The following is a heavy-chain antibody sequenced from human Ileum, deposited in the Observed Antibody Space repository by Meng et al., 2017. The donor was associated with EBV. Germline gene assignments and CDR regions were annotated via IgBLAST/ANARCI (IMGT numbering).Heavy chain of an antibody. D-gene: IGHD6-19*01. J-gene: IGHJ4*02. Sequence: HLQRSRPGLGKPSESPSRPGTVSGESIDRRSDNGGWIPQSPGKGLEWMGNIYYSGTTYYNPSLKSRITISVDTSKNQFSLKLSSVTAADTAVYYCARGYSSGWYYFDSWGQGTLVTVSS. CDR3: ARGYSSGWYYFDS. V-gene: IGHV4-39*01. CDR2: IYYSGTT. CDR1: GESIDRRSDN.